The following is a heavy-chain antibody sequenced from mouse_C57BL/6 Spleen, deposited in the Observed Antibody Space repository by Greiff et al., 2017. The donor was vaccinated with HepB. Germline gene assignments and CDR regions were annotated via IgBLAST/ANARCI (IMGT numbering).Heavy chain of an antibody. CDR1: GFTFSDYG. CDR2: ISSGSSTI. J-gene: IGHJ2*01. Sequence: EVKLEESGGGLVKPGGSLKLSCAASGFTFSDYGMHWVRQAPEKGLEWVAYISSGSSTIYYADTVKGRFTISRDNAKNTLFLQMTSLRSEDTAMYYCARRDDYDDVLYFDYWGQGTTLTVSS. CDR3: ARRDDYDDVLYFDY. V-gene: IGHV5-17*01. D-gene: IGHD2-4*01.